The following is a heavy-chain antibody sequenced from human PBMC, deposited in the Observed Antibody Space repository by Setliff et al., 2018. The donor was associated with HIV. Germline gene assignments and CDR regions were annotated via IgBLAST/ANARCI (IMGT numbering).Heavy chain of an antibody. V-gene: IGHV4-34*01. Sequence: SETLSHTCAVYGGSFSGYYWSGIRQPPGRGLEWIWEINHSGSTNYNPSLKSRVTIPVDTSKNQFSLKLSSVTAADTAVYYCAWRRIQLWFGFDYWGQGPLVTVSS. CDR2: INHSGST. J-gene: IGHJ4*02. CDR1: GGSFSGYY. D-gene: IGHD5-18*01. CDR3: AWRRIQLWFGFDY.